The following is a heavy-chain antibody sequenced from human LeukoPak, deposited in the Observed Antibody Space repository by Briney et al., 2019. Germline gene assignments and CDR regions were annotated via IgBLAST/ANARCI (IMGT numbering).Heavy chain of an antibody. J-gene: IGHJ4*02. Sequence: GASVKVSCKVSGYTLTELSMHWVRQAPGKGLEWMGGFDPEDGETIYAQKFQGRVTMTEDTSTDTAYMELSSLRSEDTALYYCARDWFTRLGELSPDRAFDYWGQGTLVTVSS. D-gene: IGHD3-16*02. V-gene: IGHV1-24*01. CDR1: GYTLTELS. CDR3: ARDWFTRLGELSPDRAFDY. CDR2: FDPEDGET.